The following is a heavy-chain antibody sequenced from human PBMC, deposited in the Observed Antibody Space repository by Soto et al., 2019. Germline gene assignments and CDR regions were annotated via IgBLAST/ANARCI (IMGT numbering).Heavy chain of an antibody. CDR1: GFTFSSYS. CDR3: ARDTERAYYDRVFDY. J-gene: IGHJ4*02. CDR2: ISSSSSYI. D-gene: IGHD3-22*01. Sequence: EVPLVESGGGLVKPGGSLRLSCAASGFTFSSYSMNWVRQAPGKGLEWVSSISSSSSYIYYADSVKGRFTISRDNANNSLYLQMNSLRADDTAVYYCARDTERAYYDRVFDYWGQGTLVTVSS. V-gene: IGHV3-21*01.